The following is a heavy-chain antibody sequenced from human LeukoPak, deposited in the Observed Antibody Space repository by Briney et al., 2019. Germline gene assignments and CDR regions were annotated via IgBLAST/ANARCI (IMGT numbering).Heavy chain of an antibody. CDR1: GFTFSGFW. J-gene: IGHJ3*02. V-gene: IGHV3-48*01. Sequence: SGGSLRLSCAVSGFTFSGFWMSWSRQAPGKGLEWVSYISSSSSTIYYADSVKGRFTISRDNAKNSLYLQMNSLRAEDTAVYYCARDLSWELHAFDIWGQGTMVTVSS. D-gene: IGHD1-26*01. CDR2: ISSSSSTI. CDR3: ARDLSWELHAFDI.